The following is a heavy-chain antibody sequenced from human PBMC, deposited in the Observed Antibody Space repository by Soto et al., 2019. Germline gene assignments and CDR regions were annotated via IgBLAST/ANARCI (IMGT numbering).Heavy chain of an antibody. D-gene: IGHD6-19*01. Sequence: QVHLVESGGGVVQPGRSLRLSCAASGFIFTNYAMHWVRQAPGKGLEWVAVISYDGNHEYHADSVRGRFTISRDNSKNTLYLQMDSLRADDTALYYCARSSVAGTWGYYFDYWGQGALVTVSS. V-gene: IGHV3-30-3*01. J-gene: IGHJ4*02. CDR1: GFIFTNYA. CDR2: ISYDGNHE. CDR3: ARSSVAGTWGYYFDY.